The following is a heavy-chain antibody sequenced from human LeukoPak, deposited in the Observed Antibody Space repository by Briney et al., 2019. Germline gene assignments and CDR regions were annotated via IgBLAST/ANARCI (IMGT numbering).Heavy chain of an antibody. D-gene: IGHD5-24*01. CDR1: GGSISSYY. CDR2: IYYSGST. Sequence: SETLSLTCTVSGGSISSYYWSWIRQPPGKGLEWIGYIYYSGSTNYNPSLKSRVTISVDTSKNQFSLKLSSVTAADTAVYYCARDRVEMATEDYFDYWGQGTLVTVSS. J-gene: IGHJ4*02. V-gene: IGHV4-59*12. CDR3: ARDRVEMATEDYFDY.